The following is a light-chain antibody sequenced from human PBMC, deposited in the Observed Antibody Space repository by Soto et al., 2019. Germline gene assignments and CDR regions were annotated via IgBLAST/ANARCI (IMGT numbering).Light chain of an antibody. CDR1: SSDVGIFNY. CDR2: EVN. J-gene: IGLJ2*01. Sequence: QSALTQPPSASGSPGQSVTISCTGTSSDVGIFNYVSWYQQHPDQAPKLLIFEVNKRPSGVPDRFSAPKSGNTASLTVSGIQAEDEADYYCCSYAGSNTLIFGGGTTLTVL. V-gene: IGLV2-8*01. CDR3: CSYAGSNTLI.